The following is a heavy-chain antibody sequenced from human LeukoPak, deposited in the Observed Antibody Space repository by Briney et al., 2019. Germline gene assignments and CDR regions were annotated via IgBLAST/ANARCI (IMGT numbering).Heavy chain of an antibody. J-gene: IGHJ4*02. CDR1: GFTFSSYA. V-gene: IGHV3-30-3*01. CDR3: ARAHHPDY. CDR2: ISYDGSNK. Sequence: GGSLRLSCAASGFTFSSYAMHWVRQAPGKGLEWVAVISYDGSNKYYADSVKGRFTISRDNSKNTLYLQMNSLRAEDTAVYYCARAHHPDYWGQGTLVIVSS.